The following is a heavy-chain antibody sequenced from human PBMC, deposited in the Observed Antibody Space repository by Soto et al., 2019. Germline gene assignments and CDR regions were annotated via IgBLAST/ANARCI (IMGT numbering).Heavy chain of an antibody. CDR3: ARRLMVRGVIRDYYYGMDV. D-gene: IGHD3-10*01. J-gene: IGHJ6*02. V-gene: IGHV4-39*01. CDR2: IYYSGST. Sequence: SETLSLTCTVSGGSISSSSYYWGWIRQPPGKGLEWIGSIYYSGSTYYNPSLKSRVTISVDTSKNQFSSKLSSVTAADTAVYYCARRLMVRGVIRDYYYGMDVWGQGTTVTVSS. CDR1: GGSISSSSYY.